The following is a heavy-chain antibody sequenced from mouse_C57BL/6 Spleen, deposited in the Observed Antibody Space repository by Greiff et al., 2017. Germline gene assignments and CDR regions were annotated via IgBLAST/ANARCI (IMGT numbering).Heavy chain of an antibody. CDR2: IDPSDSYT. Sequence: QVQLQQPGAELVMPGASVKLSCKASGYTFTSYWMHWVKQRPGQGLEWIGEIDPSDSYTNYNQKFKGKSTLTVDKSSSTAYMQLSSLTSEDSAVYYCARGGYYGKDDWGQGTTLTVSS. J-gene: IGHJ2*01. CDR3: ARGGYYGKDD. D-gene: IGHD1-1*01. V-gene: IGHV1-69*01. CDR1: GYTFTSYW.